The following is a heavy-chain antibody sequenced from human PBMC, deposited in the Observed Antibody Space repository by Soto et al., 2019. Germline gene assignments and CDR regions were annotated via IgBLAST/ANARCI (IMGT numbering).Heavy chain of an antibody. CDR1: EFIFSTYW. CDR3: ARQGRGRFSWYFDL. V-gene: IGHV3-7*01. D-gene: IGHD3-3*01. Sequence: EVQLVESGGGLVQPGGSLRLSCAASEFIFSTYWMGWVRQAPGKGLEWVATIKQEGSVTYYVDSVEGRFTISRDNAKNSLHLQMNSLRVEDTAVYYCARQGRGRFSWYFDLWGRGTLVTVSS. J-gene: IGHJ2*01. CDR2: IKQEGSVT.